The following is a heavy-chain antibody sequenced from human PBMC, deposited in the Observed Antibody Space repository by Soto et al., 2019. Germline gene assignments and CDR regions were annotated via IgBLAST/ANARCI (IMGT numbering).Heavy chain of an antibody. V-gene: IGHV3-33*06. CDR2: IWYDGTNR. Sequence: PGGSLSLSCEASGFTFSSYAMHWVRQARGKGLEWVAVIWYDGTNRDYADSVRGRFSVSRDNSKNTLHLQMDSLRAEDTAVYYCAKVPGPYSGTHFYFDSWGQGTLVTVSS. J-gene: IGHJ4*02. CDR1: GFTFSSYA. CDR3: AKVPGPYSGTHFYFDS. D-gene: IGHD1-26*01.